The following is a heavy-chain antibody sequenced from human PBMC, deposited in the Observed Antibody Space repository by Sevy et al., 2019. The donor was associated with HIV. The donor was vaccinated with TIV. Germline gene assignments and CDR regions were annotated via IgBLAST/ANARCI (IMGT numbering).Heavy chain of an antibody. J-gene: IGHJ6*02. D-gene: IGHD3-3*01. CDR2: MSPKSGST. CDR1: GDTFSTYD. CDR3: ASGGSGDVWNYGYYYYGMDV. Sequence: ASVKVSCKASGDTFSTYDINWVRQAPGQGLEWMGWMSPKSGSTGFTQKFQGRLTMTRDTSINTAYMKLSGLRSEDTAVYYCASGGSGDVWNYGYYYYGMDVWGQGTTVTVSS. V-gene: IGHV1-8*02.